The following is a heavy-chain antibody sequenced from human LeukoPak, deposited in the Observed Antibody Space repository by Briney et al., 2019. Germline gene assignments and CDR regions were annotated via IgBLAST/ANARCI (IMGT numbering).Heavy chain of an antibody. Sequence: GASVKISCKASGGTFSSYAISWVRQAPGQGLEWMGGIIPIFGTANYAQKFQGRVTITADKSTSTAYMELSSLRSEDTAVYYCARERGWYGDYHNDYWGQGTLVTVSS. V-gene: IGHV1-69*06. CDR2: IIPIFGTA. J-gene: IGHJ4*02. CDR1: GGTFSSYA. CDR3: ARERGWYGDYHNDY. D-gene: IGHD4-17*01.